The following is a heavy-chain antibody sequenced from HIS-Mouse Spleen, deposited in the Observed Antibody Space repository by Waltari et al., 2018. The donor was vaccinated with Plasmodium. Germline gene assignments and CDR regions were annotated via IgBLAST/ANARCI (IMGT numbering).Heavy chain of an antibody. CDR2: ISGSGGST. V-gene: IGHV3-23*01. Sequence: VQLLESGGGLVQPGGSLSLSCAASGFTFGSYALRWVRQAPGKGLEWVSAISGSGGSTYYADSVKGRFTISRDNSKNTLYLQMNSLRAEDTAVYYCAKTIKYYDILTGYPFDYWGQGTLVTVSS. CDR3: AKTIKYYDILTGYPFDY. D-gene: IGHD3-9*01. CDR1: GFTFGSYA. J-gene: IGHJ4*02.